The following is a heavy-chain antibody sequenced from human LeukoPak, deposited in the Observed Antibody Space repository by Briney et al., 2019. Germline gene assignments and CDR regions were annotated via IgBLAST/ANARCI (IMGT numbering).Heavy chain of an antibody. Sequence: PSETLSLTCAVYGGSFSGYYWTWFRQSPGKGLEWIGEINHSGSTKYHPSLKSRVATSVGTSKKQFYLKLSSVTAADTAVYYCARGGLSSNYFDYWGQGTLVTVSS. J-gene: IGHJ4*02. V-gene: IGHV4-34*01. CDR3: ARGGLSSNYFDY. D-gene: IGHD4-11*01. CDR1: GGSFSGYY. CDR2: INHSGST.